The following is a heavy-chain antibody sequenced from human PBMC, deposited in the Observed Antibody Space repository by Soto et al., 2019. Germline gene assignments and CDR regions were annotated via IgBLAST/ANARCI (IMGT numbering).Heavy chain of an antibody. V-gene: IGHV3-21*01. Sequence: EVQLVESGGGLVKPGESLRLSCAASGFTFNTYSMNWVRQAPGKGLEWVSSISSSGSYIYYADSVKGRFTISRDNAKNSLYLQMNSLRAEDTAVYYCARYDSSGYYWPYYYYGMDLWGQGTTVTVSS. J-gene: IGHJ6*02. D-gene: IGHD3-22*01. CDR3: ARYDSSGYYWPYYYYGMDL. CDR1: GFTFNTYS. CDR2: ISSSGSYI.